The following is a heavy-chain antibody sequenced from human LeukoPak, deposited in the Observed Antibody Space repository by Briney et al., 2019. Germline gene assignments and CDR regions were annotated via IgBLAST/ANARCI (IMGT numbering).Heavy chain of an antibody. Sequence: ASVKVSCKASGYTFTSYGISWVRQAPGQGLEWMGWISAYNGNTNYAQKLQGRVTMTTDTSTSTAYMELRSLRSEDTAVYYCTRTSSTAARWDFDPWGQGTLVTVSS. CDR3: TRTSSTAARWDFDP. D-gene: IGHD6-6*01. CDR1: GYTFTSYG. V-gene: IGHV1-18*01. J-gene: IGHJ5*02. CDR2: ISAYNGNT.